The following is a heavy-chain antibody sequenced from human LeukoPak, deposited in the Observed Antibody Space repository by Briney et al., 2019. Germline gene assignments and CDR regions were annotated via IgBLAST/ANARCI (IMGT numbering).Heavy chain of an antibody. Sequence: GGSLRLSCADSGFTFSSHWMHWVRQAPGKGLVWVSRIKYDASSTSYADSVKGRFTISRDNAKNTLYLQMNSLRAEDTAVYYCARDGGYSYGRTTTDPGYWGQGTLVTASS. CDR1: GFTFSSHW. CDR3: ARDGGYSYGRTTTDPGY. J-gene: IGHJ4*02. CDR2: IKYDASST. V-gene: IGHV3-74*01. D-gene: IGHD5-18*01.